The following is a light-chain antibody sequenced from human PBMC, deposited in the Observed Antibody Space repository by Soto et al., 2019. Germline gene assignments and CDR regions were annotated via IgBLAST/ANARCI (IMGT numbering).Light chain of an antibody. J-gene: IGLJ3*02. CDR3: SSYTSSSTWV. Sequence: HSALTQPASVSGSPGQSITLSCTGTSRDGGGYNYVSWYQQHPGKAPKLMIYDVSNRPSGVSNRFSGSKSGNTASLTISGLQAEDEADYYCSSYTSSSTWVFGGGTKLTVL. CDR1: SRDGGGYNY. CDR2: DVS. V-gene: IGLV2-14*01.